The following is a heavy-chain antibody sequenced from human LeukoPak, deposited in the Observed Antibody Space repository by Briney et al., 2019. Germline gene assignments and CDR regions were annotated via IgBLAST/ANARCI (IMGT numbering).Heavy chain of an antibody. Sequence: PSETLSLTCAVYGGTFSGYYWSWIRQPPGKGLEWIGEINHSGSTNYNPSLKSRVTISVDTSKNQFSLKLSSVTAADTAVYYCARAAYDYGDYRAFDYWGQGTLVIVSS. J-gene: IGHJ4*02. V-gene: IGHV4-34*01. CDR2: INHSGST. CDR3: ARAAYDYGDYRAFDY. D-gene: IGHD4-17*01. CDR1: GGTFSGYY.